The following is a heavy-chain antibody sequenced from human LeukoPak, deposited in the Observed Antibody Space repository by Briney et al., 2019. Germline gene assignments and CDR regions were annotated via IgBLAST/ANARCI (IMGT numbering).Heavy chain of an antibody. V-gene: IGHV3-33*01. Sequence: GGSLRLSCAASGFTFSSYGMHWVRQAPGKGLEWVAVIWYDGSNKYYADSVKGRFTISRDNSKNTLYLQMNSLRAEDTAVYYCARAPVLTGYFRSWWFDPWGQGTLVTVSS. CDR3: ARAPVLTGYFRSWWFDP. J-gene: IGHJ5*02. D-gene: IGHD3-9*01. CDR1: GFTFSSYG. CDR2: IWYDGSNK.